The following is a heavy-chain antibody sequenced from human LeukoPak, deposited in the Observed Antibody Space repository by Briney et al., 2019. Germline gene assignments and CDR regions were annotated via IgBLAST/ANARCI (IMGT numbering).Heavy chain of an antibody. CDR2: IYYSGST. Sequence: PSETLSLTCTVSGGSISSYYWSWLRQPPGKGLEWIGYIYYSGSTNYNPSLKSRVTISVDTSKNQLSLKLSSVTAADTAVYYCARWTDYYDSPNAFDIWGQGTMVTVSS. CDR1: GGSISSYY. V-gene: IGHV4-59*08. D-gene: IGHD3-22*01. J-gene: IGHJ3*02. CDR3: ARWTDYYDSPNAFDI.